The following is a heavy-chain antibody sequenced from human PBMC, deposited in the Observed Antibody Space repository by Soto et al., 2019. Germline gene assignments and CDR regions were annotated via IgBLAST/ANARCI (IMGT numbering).Heavy chain of an antibody. Sequence: QVQLQESGPGLVKPSQTLSLTCTVSGGSISSGGYYWSWIRQHPGKGLEWIGYIYYSGSTYYNPSLKSRVTISVDTSKNQFSLKLSSVTAADTAVYYCARDRHYGDYVLENAFDIWGQGTMVTVSS. CDR2: IYYSGST. J-gene: IGHJ3*02. V-gene: IGHV4-31*03. CDR3: ARDRHYGDYVLENAFDI. CDR1: GGSISSGGYY. D-gene: IGHD4-17*01.